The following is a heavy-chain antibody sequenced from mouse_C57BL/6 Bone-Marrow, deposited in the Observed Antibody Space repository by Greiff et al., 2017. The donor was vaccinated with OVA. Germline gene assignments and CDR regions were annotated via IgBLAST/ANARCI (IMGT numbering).Heavy chain of an antibody. CDR1: GFTFSDYG. V-gene: IGHV5-15*01. D-gene: IGHD2-4*01. J-gene: IGHJ4*01. Sequence: EVHLVESGGGLVQPGGSLKLSCAASGFTFSDYGMAWVRQAPRKGPEWVAFISNLAYSIYYAATVTGRFTIARENAKNTLYLEMSSLRSEDTAMYYCARQMNYDEGWAMDYWGQGTSVTVSS. CDR3: ARQMNYDEGWAMDY. CDR2: ISNLAYSI.